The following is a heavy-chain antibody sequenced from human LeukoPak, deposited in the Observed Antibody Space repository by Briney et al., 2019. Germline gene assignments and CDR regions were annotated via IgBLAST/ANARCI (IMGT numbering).Heavy chain of an antibody. CDR3: ARDGAGSGYSFDY. V-gene: IGHV4-38-2*02. D-gene: IGHD3-22*01. CDR1: GYSISTGYF. J-gene: IGHJ4*02. Sequence: PSETLSLTSSVSGYSISTGYFWVWIRQPPGKGPEWIGNIHYSGTTYYNPSLNSRVAISVDTSKNQFFLNLSSVTAADTAIYYCARDGAGSGYSFDYWGLGILVTVSS. CDR2: IHYSGTT.